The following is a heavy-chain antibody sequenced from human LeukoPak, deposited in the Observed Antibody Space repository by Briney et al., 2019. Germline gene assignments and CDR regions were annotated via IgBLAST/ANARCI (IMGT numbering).Heavy chain of an antibody. V-gene: IGHV3-23*01. CDR1: GFTFSSYA. J-gene: IGHJ4*02. CDR2: ISGSGGST. CDR3: AKEYCSSTSCSPGLFDY. Sequence: GRSLRLSCAASGFTFSSYAMSWVRQPPGKGIEWVSAISGSGGSTYYADSVKGWFTISRDNSKNTLYLQMNSLRAEDTAVYYCAKEYCSSTSCSPGLFDYWGQGTLVTVSS. D-gene: IGHD2-2*01.